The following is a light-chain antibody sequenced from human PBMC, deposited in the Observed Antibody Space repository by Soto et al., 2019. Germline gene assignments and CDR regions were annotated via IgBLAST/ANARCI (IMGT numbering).Light chain of an antibody. J-gene: IGLJ2*01. CDR1: SNDVGSFNL. Sequence: QSALTQPASVSGSPGQSITISCSGTSNDVGSFNLVSWYQQHPGKVPKLMIYEATKRPSGVSNRFSGSKSGNTASMTISGLQAEDEADYYCCSYVRSSTVVFGAGTKLTVL. CDR3: CSYVRSSTVV. CDR2: EAT. V-gene: IGLV2-23*01.